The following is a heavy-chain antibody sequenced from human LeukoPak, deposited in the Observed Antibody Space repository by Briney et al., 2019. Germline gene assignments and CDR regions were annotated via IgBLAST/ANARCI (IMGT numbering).Heavy chain of an antibody. CDR2: INHSGST. CDR1: GGSFSGYY. V-gene: IGHV4-34*01. D-gene: IGHD3-10*01. Sequence: PSETLSLTCAVYGGSFSGYYWSWIRQPPGKGLEWIGEINHSGSTNYNPSLKSRVTISVDTSKNQFSLKLSSVTAADTAVYYCARLSGGRESSLWFGEPTGLFDYWGQGTLVTVSS. J-gene: IGHJ4*02. CDR3: ARLSGGRESSLWFGEPTGLFDY.